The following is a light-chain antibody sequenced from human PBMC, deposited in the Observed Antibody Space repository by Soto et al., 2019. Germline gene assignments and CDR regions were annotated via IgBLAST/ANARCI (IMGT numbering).Light chain of an antibody. J-gene: IGKJ4*01. Sequence: VQMTQSPSSLSASLGDRVTINFRASEGIINDLSLYQQKPGKAPKLLMYATSRLQSGVPSRFSGSGSGTDFTLTISSLQPEDFATYYCLQDDSMPLTFGGGTKVDNK. CDR1: EGIIND. CDR3: LQDDSMPLT. CDR2: ATS. V-gene: IGKV1-6*01.